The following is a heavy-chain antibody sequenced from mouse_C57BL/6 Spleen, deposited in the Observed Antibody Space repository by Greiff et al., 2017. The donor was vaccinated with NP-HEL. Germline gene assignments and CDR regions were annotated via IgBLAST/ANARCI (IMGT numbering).Heavy chain of an antibody. V-gene: IGHV3-6*01. CDR1: GYSITSGYY. J-gene: IGHJ2*01. Sequence: ESGPGLVKPSQSLSLTCSVTGYSITSGYYWNWIRQFPGNKLEWMGYISYDGSNNYNPSLKNRISITRDTSKNQFFLKLNSVTTEDTATYYCARGGTWDFDYWGQGTTLTVSS. D-gene: IGHD3-3*01. CDR3: ARGGTWDFDY. CDR2: ISYDGSN.